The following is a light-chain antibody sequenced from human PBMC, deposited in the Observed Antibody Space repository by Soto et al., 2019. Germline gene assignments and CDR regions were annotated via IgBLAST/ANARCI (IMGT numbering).Light chain of an antibody. CDR1: SSNIGSNY. V-gene: IGLV1-47*01. CDR2: ISD. CDR3: AVRDDSLSGHWV. J-gene: IGLJ3*02. Sequence: QSVLTQPPSASGTPGQRVTISCSGSSSNIGSNYVSWYQHLPGAAPKLLIYISDHRPSGVPDRFSGSKSGTSASLAISGLRSEDEADYFCAVRDDSLSGHWVFGGGTKLTVL.